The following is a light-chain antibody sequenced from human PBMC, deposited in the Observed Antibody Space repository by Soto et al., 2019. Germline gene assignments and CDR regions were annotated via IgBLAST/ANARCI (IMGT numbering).Light chain of an antibody. CDR1: QGVGTN. Sequence: EIVMTQSPGTLSVSPGERATLSCRASQGVGTNLAWYQQRPGHAPRLLIYAASTRATGIPARFSGRGSGTEFPLTISSLHSEDFALYFCQQYNNLPLYSFGHGTQLAI. CDR3: QQYNNLPLYS. J-gene: IGKJ2*01. CDR2: AAS. V-gene: IGKV3-15*01.